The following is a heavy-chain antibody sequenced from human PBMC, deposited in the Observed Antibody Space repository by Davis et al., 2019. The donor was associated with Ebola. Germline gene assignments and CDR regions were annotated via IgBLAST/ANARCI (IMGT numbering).Heavy chain of an antibody. CDR1: GFTFSSYG. J-gene: IGHJ5*02. V-gene: IGHV3-33*01. D-gene: IGHD4-11*01. CDR2: IWYDGSNK. Sequence: PGGSLRLSCAASGFTFSSYGMHWVRQAPGKGLEWVAVIWYDGSNKYYADSVKGRFTISRDNSKNTLYLQMNSLRAEDTAVYYCAREWGLHDFDPWGQGTLVTVSS. CDR3: AREWGLHDFDP.